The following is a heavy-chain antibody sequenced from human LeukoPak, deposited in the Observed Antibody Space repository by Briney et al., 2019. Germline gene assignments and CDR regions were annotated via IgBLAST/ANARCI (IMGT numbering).Heavy chain of an antibody. CDR1: GYTFISYD. D-gene: IGHD3-16*01. J-gene: IGHJ4*02. CDR2: MNPNSGDT. CDR3: VRSLRNSYIDY. V-gene: IGHV1-8*01. Sequence: ASVKVSCKASGYTFISYDINWVRQATGQGLKWLGWMNPNSGDTGYAQKFQGRVTMTRNTSIGTAYVELSSLTSEDTAVYYCVRSLRNSYIDYWGQGTLVAASS.